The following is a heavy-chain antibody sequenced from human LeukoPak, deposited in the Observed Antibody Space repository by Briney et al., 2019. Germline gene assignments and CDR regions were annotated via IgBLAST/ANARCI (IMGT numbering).Heavy chain of an antibody. CDR2: IYYSGST. CDR3: ARDHDYYDSSGYYPFNWFDP. J-gene: IGHJ5*02. V-gene: IGHV4-59*12. CDR1: GGSISSYY. D-gene: IGHD3-22*01. Sequence: PSETLSLTCTVSGGSISSYYWSWIRQPPGKGLEWIGYIYYSGSTNYNPSLKSRVTISVDTSKNQFSLKLSSETAADTAVYYCARDHDYYDSSGYYPFNWFDPWGQGTLVTVSS.